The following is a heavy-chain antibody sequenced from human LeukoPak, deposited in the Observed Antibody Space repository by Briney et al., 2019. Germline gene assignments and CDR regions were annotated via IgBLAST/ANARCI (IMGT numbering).Heavy chain of an antibody. V-gene: IGHV1-8*01. CDR1: GYTFNTYD. Sequence: ASVKVSCKASGYTFNTYDIQWVRQAAGKGRAWMGWMGPTSSNTGYSQRFQGRVTLTRNTSISTAYMELTSLTSEDTAVYYCARGRLIAPTTMAYWGQGTLITVSS. J-gene: IGHJ4*02. CDR3: ARGRLIAPTTMAY. CDR2: MGPTSSNT. D-gene: IGHD5-18*01.